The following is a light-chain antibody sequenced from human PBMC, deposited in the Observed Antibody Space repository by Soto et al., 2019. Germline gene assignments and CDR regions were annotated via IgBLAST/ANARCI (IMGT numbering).Light chain of an antibody. V-gene: IGLV1-40*01. CDR3: QSYDTNLSGWV. CDR1: SSNIGTGYD. Sequence: QSVLTQPPSVSGAPGQRVTISCTGSSSNIGTGYDVHWYQQFPGLAPKLLIYGTTNRPSGVPDRFSGSKSGTSASLAITGLQAEDEADYYCQSYDTNLSGWVFGGGTKLTVL. J-gene: IGLJ3*02. CDR2: GTT.